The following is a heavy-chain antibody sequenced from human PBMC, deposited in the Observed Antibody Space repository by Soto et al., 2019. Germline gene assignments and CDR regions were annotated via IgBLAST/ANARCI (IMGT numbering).Heavy chain of an antibody. Sequence: EVQLVESGGGLVQPGGSLRLACTASGFSFNNYWMSWVRQAPGKGLEWVATIRQDGNEKYYVGSVKGRFTISRDNAKNSLYMQLNSLRAEDMAVCYCVTDIRLGYCTNGVCVNFDNWGQGTLVTVSS. D-gene: IGHD2-8*01. V-gene: IGHV3-7*01. CDR1: GFSFNNYW. J-gene: IGHJ4*02. CDR2: IRQDGNEK. CDR3: VTDIRLGYCTNGVCVNFDN.